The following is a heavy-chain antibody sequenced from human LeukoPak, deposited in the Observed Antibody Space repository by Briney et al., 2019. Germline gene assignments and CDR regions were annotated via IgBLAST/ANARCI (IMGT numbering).Heavy chain of an antibody. V-gene: IGHV3-33*01. CDR1: KFTFSSYG. Sequence: GGSLRLSCAASKFTFSSYGMHWVRQAPGRGLEWVAFIWYDGSNKYYADSVKGRFTISRDNPKNTVYLQLSSLRAEDTAVYYCARDALYLGMDVWGQGTTVTVSS. CDR2: IWYDGSNK. J-gene: IGHJ6*02. D-gene: IGHD5/OR15-5a*01. CDR3: ARDALYLGMDV.